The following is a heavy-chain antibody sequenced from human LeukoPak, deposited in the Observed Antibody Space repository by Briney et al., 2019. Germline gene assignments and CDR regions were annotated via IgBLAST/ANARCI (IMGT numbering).Heavy chain of an antibody. CDR3: ARGGVDTAMVSDY. Sequence: GGSLRLSCVASGFTFSRYSMNWVRQAPGKGLEWVSSISSSSSYIYYADSVKGRFTISRDNAKNSLYLQMNSLRAEDTAVYYCARGGVDTAMVSDYWGQGTLVTVSS. V-gene: IGHV3-21*01. CDR1: GFTFSRYS. CDR2: ISSSSSYI. D-gene: IGHD5-18*01. J-gene: IGHJ4*02.